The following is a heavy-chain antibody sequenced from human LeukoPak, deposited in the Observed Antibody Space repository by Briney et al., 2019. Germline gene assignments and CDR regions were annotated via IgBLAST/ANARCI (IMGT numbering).Heavy chain of an antibody. V-gene: IGHV4-30-2*01. J-gene: IGHJ4*02. CDR1: GDSISSGGYS. D-gene: IGHD4-17*01. CDR2: IYHSGTT. CDR3: ARVTTVTTFDY. Sequence: SQTLSLTCAVSGDSISSGGYSWSWIRQPPGKGLEWIGYIYHSGTTYYNPSLKSRVTISVDRSKNPFSLKLSSVTAADTAVYYCARVTTVTTFDYWGQRTLVTVSS.